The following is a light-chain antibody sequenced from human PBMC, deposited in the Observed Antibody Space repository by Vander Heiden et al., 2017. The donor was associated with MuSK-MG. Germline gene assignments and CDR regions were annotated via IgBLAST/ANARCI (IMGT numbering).Light chain of an antibody. CDR3: QQFGGSPMYT. CDR1: QSVSRSY. Sequence: EVVLTQSPGTLSLSPGERATLSCRASQSVSRSYFAWYQQKPGQAPRLLIYGASTRATGIPDRFSGRGSGTDFTLTISRLEAEDFAVYYCQQFGGSPMYTFGQGTKLEI. V-gene: IGKV3-20*01. J-gene: IGKJ2*01. CDR2: GAS.